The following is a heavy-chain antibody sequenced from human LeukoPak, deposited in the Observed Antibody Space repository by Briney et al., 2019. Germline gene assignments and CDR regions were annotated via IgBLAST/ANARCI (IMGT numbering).Heavy chain of an antibody. Sequence: SETLSLTFAVSGGSISSYYWSWIRQPPGKGLEWNGYIYYSGSTNYNPSLKSRVTISVDTSKNQFSLKLSSVTAADTAVYYCARAPDAIRSWGQGTLVTVSS. J-gene: IGHJ5*02. CDR3: ARAPDAIRS. D-gene: IGHD2-2*02. CDR2: IYYSGST. V-gene: IGHV4-59*01. CDR1: GGSISSYY.